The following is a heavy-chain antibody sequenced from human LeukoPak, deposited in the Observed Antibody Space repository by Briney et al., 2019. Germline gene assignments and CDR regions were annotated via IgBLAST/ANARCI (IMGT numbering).Heavy chain of an antibody. D-gene: IGHD3-22*01. CDR2: ISSSSSTI. J-gene: IGHJ3*02. Sequence: GGSLRLSCAASGFTFSSYSMNWVRQAPGKGLEWVSYISSSSSTIYYADSVKGRFTISRDNAKDSLYLQMNSLRDEDTAVYYCARDPPITMIVVGGVSAFDIWGQGTMVTVSS. V-gene: IGHV3-48*02. CDR1: GFTFSSYS. CDR3: ARDPPITMIVVGGVSAFDI.